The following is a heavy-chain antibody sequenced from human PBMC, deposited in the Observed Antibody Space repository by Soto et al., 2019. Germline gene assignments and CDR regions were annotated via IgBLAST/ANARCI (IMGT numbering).Heavy chain of an antibody. CDR2: IKQDGSEK. J-gene: IGHJ4*02. D-gene: IGHD6-13*01. V-gene: IGHV3-7*03. Sequence: PGGSLRLSCAASGFTFSSYWMSWVRQAPGKGLEWVANIKQDGSEKYYVDSVKGRFTISRDNAKNSLYLQMNSLRAEDTAVYYCARDNPSGVSSSWPHDYWGQGTLLTVSS. CDR3: ARDNPSGVSSSWPHDY. CDR1: GFTFSSYW.